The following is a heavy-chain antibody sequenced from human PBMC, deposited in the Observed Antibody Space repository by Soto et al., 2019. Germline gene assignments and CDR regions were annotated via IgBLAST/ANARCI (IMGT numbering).Heavy chain of an antibody. D-gene: IGHD3-10*01. Sequence: SETLSLTCTVSGGSISSSSYYWGWIRQPPGKGLEWIGSIYYSGSTYYNPSLKSRVTISVDTSKNQFSLKLSSVTAADTAVYYCASGLGGGSGSDYYYYYYMDVWGKGTTVTVSS. CDR2: IYYSGST. CDR3: ASGLGGGSGSDYYYYYYMDV. J-gene: IGHJ6*03. CDR1: GGSISSSSYY. V-gene: IGHV4-39*01.